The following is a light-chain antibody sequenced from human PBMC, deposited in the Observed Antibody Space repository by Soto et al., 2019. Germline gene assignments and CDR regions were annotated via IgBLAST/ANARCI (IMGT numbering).Light chain of an antibody. CDR3: SSYTSSSPLSV. CDR2: DVS. CDR1: SSDVGGYNY. V-gene: IGLV2-14*01. Sequence: QSALTQPASVSGSPGQSITISCTGTSSDVGGYNYVSWYKQHPGKAPKLMIYDVSNRPSGVSNRFSGSKSGNTASLTISGLQAEDEADYYCSSYTSSSPLSVFGTGTKVTVL. J-gene: IGLJ1*01.